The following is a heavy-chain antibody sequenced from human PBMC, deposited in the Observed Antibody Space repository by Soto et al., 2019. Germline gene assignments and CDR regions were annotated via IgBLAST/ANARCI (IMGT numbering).Heavy chain of an antibody. V-gene: IGHV4-59*01. CDR2: IYYSGST. J-gene: IGHJ4*02. D-gene: IGHD4-17*01. Sequence: SETLSLTCTVSGGSISSYYWSWIRQPPGKGLEWIGYIYYSGSTNYNPSLKSRVTISVDTSKNQFSLKLSSVTAADTAVYYCARTRGPYGDCLIDYWGKGTLVTVSS. CDR3: ARTRGPYGDCLIDY. CDR1: GGSISSYY.